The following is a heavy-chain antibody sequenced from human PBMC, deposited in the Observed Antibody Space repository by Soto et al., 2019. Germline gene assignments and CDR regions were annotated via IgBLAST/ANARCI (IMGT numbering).Heavy chain of an antibody. CDR2: IYATGTT. Sequence: TSETLSLTCTVSGASISGFYWSWIRKSAGKGLEWIGRIYATGTTDYNPSLKSRVMMSGDTSKKQSSRKLRSVAAADTALYYCVREGTKTLRAWFAPGGQGISVTVSS. D-gene: IGHD1-1*01. J-gene: IGHJ5*02. V-gene: IGHV4-4*07. CDR1: GASISGFY. CDR3: VREGTKTLRAWFAP.